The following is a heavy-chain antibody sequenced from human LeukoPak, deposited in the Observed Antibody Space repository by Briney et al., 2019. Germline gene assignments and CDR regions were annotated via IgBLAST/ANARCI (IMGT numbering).Heavy chain of an antibody. Sequence: GGSLTLSRGTSGFTFSSYAMSWVRQAPGKGLEWVSLITAIAGDTYYADSVKGRFTISRDNSRNTLYLQMDSLRAEDSAIYYCVSKGLQLFGELLDWGQGTLVTVSS. CDR1: GFTFSSYA. J-gene: IGHJ4*02. V-gene: IGHV3-23*01. D-gene: IGHD3-10*01. CDR3: VSKGLQLFGELLD. CDR2: ITAIAGDT.